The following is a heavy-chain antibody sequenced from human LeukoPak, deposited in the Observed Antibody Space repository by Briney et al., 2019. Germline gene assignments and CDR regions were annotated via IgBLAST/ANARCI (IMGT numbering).Heavy chain of an antibody. CDR3: AKDLPDTAMVTVAGFFDY. V-gene: IGHV3-23*01. D-gene: IGHD5-18*01. Sequence: GGSLRLSCAASGFTFSSYAMSWVRQAPGKGLEWVSAISGSGGSTYYADSVKGRFTISRDNSKNTLYQQMNSLRAEDTAVYYCAKDLPDTAMVTVAGFFDYWGQGTLVTVSS. CDR1: GFTFSSYA. J-gene: IGHJ4*02. CDR2: ISGSGGST.